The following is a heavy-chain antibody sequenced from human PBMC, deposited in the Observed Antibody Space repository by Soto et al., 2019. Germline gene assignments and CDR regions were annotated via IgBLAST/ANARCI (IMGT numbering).Heavy chain of an antibody. J-gene: IGHJ5*02. V-gene: IGHV2-5*01. CDR1: GFSLSTSGVG. Sequence: SGPTLVNPTQTLTLTCTFSGFSLSTSGVGVGWIRQPPGKALEWLALIYWNDDKRYSPSLKSGLTITKDTSKNQVVLTMTNMEPVDTATYYCAHSLPYENWFDPWGQGTLVTVSS. CDR2: IYWNDDK. D-gene: IGHD5-12*01. CDR3: AHSLPYENWFDP.